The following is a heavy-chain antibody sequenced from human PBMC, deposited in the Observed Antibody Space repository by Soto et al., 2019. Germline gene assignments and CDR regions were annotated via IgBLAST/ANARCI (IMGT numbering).Heavy chain of an antibody. D-gene: IGHD6-19*01. J-gene: IGHJ6*02. CDR2: IYHSGST. CDR1: GGSISSNW. V-gene: IGHV4-4*02. Sequence: SETLSLTCTVSGGSISSNWWSWVRQPPGKGLEWIGEIYHSGSTNYNPSLKSRVTISVDKSKNQFSLKLSSVTAADTAVYYCARGRYSSGWYEMDYYYGMDVWGQGTTVTVSS. CDR3: ARGRYSSGWYEMDYYYGMDV.